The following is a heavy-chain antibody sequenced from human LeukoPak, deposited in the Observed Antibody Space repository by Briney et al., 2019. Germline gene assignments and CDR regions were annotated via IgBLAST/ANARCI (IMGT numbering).Heavy chain of an antibody. V-gene: IGHV4-4*02. Sequence: PSGTLSLTCGVSGGSIITTNWWSWVRQPPGKGLEWIGEVHLNGVTNYNPSLESRVSMSIDKSKNQLSLKLSSVTAADTATYYCTRESGAFSPFGFWGQGTLVTVSS. J-gene: IGHJ4*02. D-gene: IGHD1-26*01. CDR1: GGSIITTNW. CDR2: VHLNGVT. CDR3: TRESGAFSPFGF.